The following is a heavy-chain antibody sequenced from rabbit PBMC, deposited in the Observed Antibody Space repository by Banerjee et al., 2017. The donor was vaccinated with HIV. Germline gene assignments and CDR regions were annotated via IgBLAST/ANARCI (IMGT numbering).Heavy chain of an antibody. D-gene: IGHD6-1*01. Sequence: QDQLEESGGDLVKPEGSLTLTCTASGFSFSNKYEMCWVRQAPGKGLEWIACINTSSGNTVYASWAKGRFTISKTSSTTVTLQMTSLTAADTATYFCARVTDYSGYGYELWGPGTLVTVS. CDR1: GFSFSNKYE. CDR3: ARVTDYSGYGYEL. CDR2: INTSSGNT. V-gene: IGHV1S45*01. J-gene: IGHJ4*01.